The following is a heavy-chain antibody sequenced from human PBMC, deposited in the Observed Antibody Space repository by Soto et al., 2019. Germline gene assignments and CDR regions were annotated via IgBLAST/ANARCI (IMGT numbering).Heavy chain of an antibody. CDR1: GYTFTSYG. D-gene: IGHD3-10*01. J-gene: IGHJ5*02. V-gene: IGHV1-18*01. CDR3: ARSGSYYPARNWFGP. CDR2: ISGFNDDT. Sequence: ASVKVSCKASGYTFTSYGISWVRQAPGQGLEWMGWISGFNDDTNHAQKLQGRVTMTKDTSTSTAYMELRSLKSDDTAVYYCARSGSYYPARNWFGPWGQRTLVTVSS.